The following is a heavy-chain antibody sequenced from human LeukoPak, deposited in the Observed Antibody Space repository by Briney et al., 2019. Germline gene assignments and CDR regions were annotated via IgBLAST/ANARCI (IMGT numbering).Heavy chain of an antibody. CDR3: AKGGSTVTTEDVVDY. D-gene: IGHD4-17*01. CDR2: IRGSGVTT. J-gene: IGHJ4*02. CDR1: GFTFSSYA. V-gene: IGHV3-23*01. Sequence: GGSLRLSCAASGFTFSSYAMTWVRQAPEKGLEWVSGIRGSGVTTYYADSVKGRFTISRDNSKNTLYLQMNSLRAEDTAVYYCAKGGSTVTTEDVVDYWGQGTLVTVSS.